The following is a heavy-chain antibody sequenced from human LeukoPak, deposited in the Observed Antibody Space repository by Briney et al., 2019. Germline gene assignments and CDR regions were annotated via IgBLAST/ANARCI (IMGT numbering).Heavy chain of an antibody. Sequence: ASVKVSCKASGGTFSSYAISWVRQAPGQGLEWMGRIIPIFGTANYAQKFQGRVTITTDESTSTAYMELSSLRSEDTAVYYCAREGYYYDSSGPGNWFDPWGQGTLVTASS. J-gene: IGHJ5*02. CDR2: IIPIFGTA. CDR3: AREGYYYDSSGPGNWFDP. CDR1: GGTFSSYA. V-gene: IGHV1-69*05. D-gene: IGHD3-22*01.